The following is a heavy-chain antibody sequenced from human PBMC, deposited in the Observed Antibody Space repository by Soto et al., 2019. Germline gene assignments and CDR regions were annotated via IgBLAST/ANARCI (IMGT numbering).Heavy chain of an antibody. Sequence: QITLKESGPTLVKPTQTLTLTCTFSGFSLSTSGVGVGWIRQPPGKALEWLALIYWDDDKRYSPSLKSRLTTTKDTYKNQVVLTMTSIVTVYTSTNSCAHILLATVVIKPYIEYWRQGTLVNVSS. CDR1: GFSLSTSGVG. V-gene: IGHV2-5*02. CDR2: IYWDDDK. J-gene: IGHJ4*02. CDR3: AHILLATVVIKPYIEY. D-gene: IGHD4-17*01.